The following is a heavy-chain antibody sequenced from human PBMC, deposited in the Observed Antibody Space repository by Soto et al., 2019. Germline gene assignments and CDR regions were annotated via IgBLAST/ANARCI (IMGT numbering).Heavy chain of an antibody. CDR1: GYTFTSYG. V-gene: IGHV1-18*04. CDR2: ISAYNGNT. J-gene: IGHJ5*02. Sequence: ASVKVSCKASGYTFTSYGISWVRQAPGQGLEWMGWISAYNGNTNYAQKLQGRVTMTTDTSTSTAYMELRSLRSDDTAVYYCARGDSSGWYGENRFDPWGQGTLVTVSS. CDR3: ARGDSSGWYGENRFDP. D-gene: IGHD6-19*01.